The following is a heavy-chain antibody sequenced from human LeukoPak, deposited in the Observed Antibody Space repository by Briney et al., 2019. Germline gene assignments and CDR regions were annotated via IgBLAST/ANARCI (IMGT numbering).Heavy chain of an antibody. CDR1: GFRITSYA. Sequence: GRSLRLSRAASGFRITSYAMYWVRQAPGKGLEWVAVTSYDGRNRYYADSVKGRFTICRDNSNNTLSLEMNSLRAEDTAVYYCVVDGGLFDSFWHKGGQGTLVTVSS. V-gene: IGHV3-30*04. J-gene: IGHJ4*02. CDR2: TSYDGRNR. CDR3: VVDGGLFDSFWHK. D-gene: IGHD4-23*01.